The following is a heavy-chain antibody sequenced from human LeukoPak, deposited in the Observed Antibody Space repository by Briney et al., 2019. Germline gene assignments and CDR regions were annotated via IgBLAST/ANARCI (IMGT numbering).Heavy chain of an antibody. CDR3: ARGRCSTTSCYLGH. CDR2: INHSGST. Sequence: PSETLSLTCTVSGGSISSYYWSWIRQPPGKGLEWIGEINHSGSTNYNPSLKSRVTISVDTSKNQFSLKLSSVTAADTALYYCARGRCSTTSCYLGHWGQGTLVTVSS. D-gene: IGHD2-2*01. CDR1: GGSISSYY. V-gene: IGHV4-34*01. J-gene: IGHJ4*02.